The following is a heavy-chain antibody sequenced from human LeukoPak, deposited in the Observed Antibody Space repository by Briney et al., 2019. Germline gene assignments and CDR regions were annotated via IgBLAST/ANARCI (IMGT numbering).Heavy chain of an antibody. V-gene: IGHV1-18*01. Sequence: ASVKVSCKASGYTFTSYGISWVRQAPGQGLEWMGWISAYNGNTNYAQKLQGRVTMTTDTSTSTAYMELRSLRSDDTAVYYCARGGRYCSGGSCYWFDPWGQGTRSPSPQ. CDR3: ARGGRYCSGGSCYWFDP. CDR2: ISAYNGNT. D-gene: IGHD2-15*01. CDR1: GYTFTSYG. J-gene: IGHJ5*02.